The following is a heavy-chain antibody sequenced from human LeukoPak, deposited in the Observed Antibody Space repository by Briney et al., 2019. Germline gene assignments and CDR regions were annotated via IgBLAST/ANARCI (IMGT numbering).Heavy chain of an antibody. Sequence: ASVKVSCKASAYTFTSYGISWVRQAPGQGLEWMGWISAYNGNTNYALKLQGRVTMTTDTSTNTAYMELRSLRSDDTAVYYCARDRSSIFDYWGQGTLVTVSS. CDR1: AYTFTSYG. CDR2: ISAYNGNT. D-gene: IGHD1-26*01. V-gene: IGHV1-18*01. CDR3: ARDRSSIFDY. J-gene: IGHJ4*02.